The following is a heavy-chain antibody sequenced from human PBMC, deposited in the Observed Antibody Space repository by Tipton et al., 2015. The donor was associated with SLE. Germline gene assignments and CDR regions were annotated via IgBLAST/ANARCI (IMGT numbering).Heavy chain of an antibody. CDR3: ARAYGDFIFSYMDV. V-gene: IGHV4-31*03. D-gene: IGHD4-17*01. J-gene: IGHJ6*03. CDR1: GDSINSGPYY. Sequence: TLSLTCIVSGDSINSGPYYWNWVRQSPGKGLEWVGNIYYSGNTHYNPSLKSRLRMSLDTAMNQFSLELSSVTAADTAVYYCARAYGDFIFSYMDVWGKGTTVTISS. CDR2: IYYSGNT.